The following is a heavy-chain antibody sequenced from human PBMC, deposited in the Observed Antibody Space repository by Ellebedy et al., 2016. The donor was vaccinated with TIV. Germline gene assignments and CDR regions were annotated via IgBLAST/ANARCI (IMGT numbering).Heavy chain of an antibody. CDR3: AKETFNDVDLKLWGIFDM. J-gene: IGHJ3*02. CDR1: ELTVSSEY. D-gene: IGHD3-10*01. V-gene: IGHV3-66*01. CDR2: IFINGTT. Sequence: GESLKISCAASELTVSSEYMSWVRQAPGKGLEWVSVIFINGTTYYADSVKGRFTISGDSSKNTLYIQMNSLRAEDTALYYCAKETFNDVDLKLWGIFDMWGQGTMVTVSS.